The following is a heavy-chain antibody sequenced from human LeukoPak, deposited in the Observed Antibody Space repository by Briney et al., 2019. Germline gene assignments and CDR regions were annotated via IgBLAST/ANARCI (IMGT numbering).Heavy chain of an antibody. D-gene: IGHD3-22*01. CDR2: ISYDGRNE. CDR1: GFTFSSYV. Sequence: GGSLRLSCAASGFTFSSYVMHWVRQAPGKGLEWVAIISYDGRNEYYADSGKGRFTISRDNSKNTLYLQMNSVRAADTTVYYCARGWYSCYYDSSGYYYTALDYWGQGTLVTVSS. J-gene: IGHJ4*02. V-gene: IGHV3-30*04. CDR3: ARGWYSCYYDSSGYYYTALDY.